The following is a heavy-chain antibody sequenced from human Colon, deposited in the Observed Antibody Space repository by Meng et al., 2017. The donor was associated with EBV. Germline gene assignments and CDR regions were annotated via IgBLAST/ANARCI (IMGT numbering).Heavy chain of an antibody. CDR3: ARGRRFGSGRYALYY. CDR2: IDHGGST. J-gene: IGHJ4*02. D-gene: IGHD3-10*01. Sequence: TRVRQTPEKRLEWIGEIDHGGSTNYNLSLQSRLTLSVDKSKSQFSLELISVTAADTAVYYCARGRRFGSGRYALYYWGQGTLVTVSS. V-gene: IGHV4-4*02.